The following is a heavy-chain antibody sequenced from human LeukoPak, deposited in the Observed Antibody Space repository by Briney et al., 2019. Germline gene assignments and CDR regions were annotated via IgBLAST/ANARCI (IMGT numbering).Heavy chain of an antibody. CDR3: ARVWTKGFDY. D-gene: IGHD3/OR15-3a*01. V-gene: IGHV3-74*01. CDR2: INGDGSIT. Sequence: GGSLRLSCAASGFTFSTYWMHWVRQAPGKGLVWVSRINGDGSITTYADSVKGRFTISRDSAKNTLYLQMNSLRAEDTAVYYCARVWTKGFDYWGQGTLVTVSS. J-gene: IGHJ4*02. CDR1: GFTFSTYW.